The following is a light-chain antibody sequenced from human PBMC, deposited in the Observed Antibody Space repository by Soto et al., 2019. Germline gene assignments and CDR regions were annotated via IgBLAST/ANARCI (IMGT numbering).Light chain of an antibody. CDR2: GAS. V-gene: IGKV3-20*01. J-gene: IGKJ5*01. Sequence: EIVLTQSPGTLPLSPEERATLSCRASQSVSSSYLAWYQQKPGQAPRLLIYGASSRATGIPDRFSGSGSGTEFSLTISSLQSEDFAVYYCHHYHNWPMTFGQGTRLEIK. CDR1: QSVSSSY. CDR3: HHYHNWPMT.